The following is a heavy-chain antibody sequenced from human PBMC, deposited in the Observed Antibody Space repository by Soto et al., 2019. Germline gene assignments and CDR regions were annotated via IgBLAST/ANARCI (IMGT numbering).Heavy chain of an antibody. D-gene: IGHD3-3*01. CDR1: GYTFTSYY. CDR2: INPSGGST. V-gene: IGHV1-46*01. CDR3: ARAENTIFGVVISYYGMDV. J-gene: IGHJ6*02. Sequence: QVQLVQSGAEVKKPGASVKVSCKASGYTFTSYYMHWVRQAPGQGLEWMGIINPSGGSTSYAQKFQGRVTMTRDTATSPVYMELSSLRSEDTAVYYCARAENTIFGVVISYYGMDVWGQGTTVTVSS.